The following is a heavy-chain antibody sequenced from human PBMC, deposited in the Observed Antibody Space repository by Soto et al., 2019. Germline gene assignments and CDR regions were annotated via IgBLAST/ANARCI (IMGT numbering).Heavy chain of an antibody. J-gene: IGHJ4*02. CDR2: ISYDGSNK. CDR1: GFTFSSYA. V-gene: IGHV3-30-3*01. Sequence: QVQLVESGGGVVQPGRSLRLSCAASGFTFSSYAMHWVRQAPGKGLEWVAVISYDGSNKYYADSVKGRFTISRDNSKNTLYLQMNSLRAEDTVVYYCARDPVLGGDRGVYFDYWGQGTLVTVSS. D-gene: IGHD2-21*02. CDR3: ARDPVLGGDRGVYFDY.